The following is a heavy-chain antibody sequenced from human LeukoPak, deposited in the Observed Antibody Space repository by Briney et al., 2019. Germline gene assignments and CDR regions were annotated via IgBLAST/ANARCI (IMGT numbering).Heavy chain of an antibody. CDR3: ARVHTAAGWGVFDY. CDR1: GFTVSGNY. V-gene: IGHV3-66*01. Sequence: GGSLRLSCAASGFTVSGNYMSWVRQAPGKGLEWVSVIYSGGSTYYADSVKGRFTISRDNSKNTLYLQMNSLRAEDTAVYYCARVHTAAGWGVFDYWGQGTLATVSS. D-gene: IGHD6-13*01. J-gene: IGHJ4*02. CDR2: IYSGGST.